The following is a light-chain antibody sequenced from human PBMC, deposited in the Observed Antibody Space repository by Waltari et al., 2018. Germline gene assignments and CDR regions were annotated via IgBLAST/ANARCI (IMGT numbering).Light chain of an antibody. CDR2: KAS. CDR1: QSISSW. CDR3: QQYNSYPWT. Sequence: DIQMTQSPSTLSASVGDRVPITCRASQSISSWLAWYQQKPGKAPKLLIYKASSLESGVPSRFSGSGSGTEFTLTISSLQPEDFATYHCQQYNSYPWTFGQGTKVEIK. J-gene: IGKJ1*01. V-gene: IGKV1-5*03.